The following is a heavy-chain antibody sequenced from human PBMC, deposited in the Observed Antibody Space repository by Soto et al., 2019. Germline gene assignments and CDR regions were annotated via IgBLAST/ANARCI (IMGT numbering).Heavy chain of an antibody. Sequence: GASVKVSCKASGYTFTGYYMHWVRQAPGQGLEWMGWINPNSGGTNYAQKFQGWVTMTRDTSISTAYMELSRLRSDDTAVYYCARDYDIAARYDAFDIWGQGTMVTVSS. V-gene: IGHV1-2*04. J-gene: IGHJ3*02. CDR3: ARDYDIAARYDAFDI. CDR1: GYTFTGYY. CDR2: INPNSGGT. D-gene: IGHD6-6*01.